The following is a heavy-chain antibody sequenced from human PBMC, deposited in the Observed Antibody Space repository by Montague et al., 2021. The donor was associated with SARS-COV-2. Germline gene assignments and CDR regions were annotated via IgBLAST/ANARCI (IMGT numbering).Heavy chain of an antibody. CDR1: GVSISGYTYF. D-gene: IGHD1-7*01. CDR2: VYYSGST. Sequence: SETLSLTCTVSGVSISGYTYFWGWIRQPPGKGLEWIASVYYSGSTYYXPSLKSRVTISVDTSKNKSSLQVSSVTAADSAIYYCARHRVASGWNYFDPWGRGTLVTVSS. V-gene: IGHV4-39*01. J-gene: IGHJ5*02. CDR3: ARHRVASGWNYFDP.